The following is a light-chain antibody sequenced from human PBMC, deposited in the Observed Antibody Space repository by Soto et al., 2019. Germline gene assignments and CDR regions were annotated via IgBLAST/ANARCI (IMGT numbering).Light chain of an antibody. CDR1: SSDVGGSGL. Sequence: QSALTQPASLSGSPGQSITISCTGTSSDVGGSGLVSWYQFHPGKAPKLLIFEGFKRPSGISNRFSGSKSGSTASLTISGLQAEDEADYYCCSYAGRSNWDVVFGGGTQLTVL. J-gene: IGLJ2*01. V-gene: IGLV2-23*01. CDR2: EGF. CDR3: CSYAGRSNWDVV.